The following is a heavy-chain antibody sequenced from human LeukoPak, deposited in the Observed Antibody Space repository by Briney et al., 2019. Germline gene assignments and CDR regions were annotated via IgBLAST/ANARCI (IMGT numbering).Heavy chain of an antibody. CDR1: GFTFSFFV. CDR3: AKALFAHENWFDP. V-gene: IGHV3-23*01. J-gene: IGHJ5*02. D-gene: IGHD2-21*01. CDR2: ISGSGGST. Sequence: GGSLRLSCAASGFTFSFFVILWVRQAPGKGLEWVSAISGSGGSTYYADSVKGRFTISRDNSKNTLYLQMNSLRAEDTAVYYCAKALFAHENWFDPWGQGTLVTVSS.